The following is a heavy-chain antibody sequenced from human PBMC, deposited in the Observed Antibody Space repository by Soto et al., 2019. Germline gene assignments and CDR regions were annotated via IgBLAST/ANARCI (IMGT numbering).Heavy chain of an antibody. D-gene: IGHD1-1*01. J-gene: IGHJ4*02. CDR3: ARGTYKDF. V-gene: IGHV1-18*01. Sequence: QVQLVQSGAEVKKPGASVKVSCKASGYTFITYGINWVRQAPGQGLEWMAWISAYNGNTYYVQNFQGRVTITTDTSTSTAYMELRSLRSDDTAIYYCARGTYKDFWGQGTLVTVSS. CDR1: GYTFITYG. CDR2: ISAYNGNT.